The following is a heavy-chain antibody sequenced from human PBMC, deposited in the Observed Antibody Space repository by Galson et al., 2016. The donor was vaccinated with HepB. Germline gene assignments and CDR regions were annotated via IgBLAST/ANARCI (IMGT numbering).Heavy chain of an antibody. CDR1: GDSFTDYL. V-gene: IGHV5-51*01. Sequence: QSGAEVKKPGDSLKISCLVSGDSFTDYLIVWVRQMPGKGLDWMGIVSPTKYNARYSPSVQGQVIISADKSISTAYLQWSSLKASDTAMYYCARGVQQLVYDYWGQGTLVTVSS. D-gene: IGHD6-13*01. CDR2: VSPTKYNA. CDR3: ARGVQQLVYDY. J-gene: IGHJ4*02.